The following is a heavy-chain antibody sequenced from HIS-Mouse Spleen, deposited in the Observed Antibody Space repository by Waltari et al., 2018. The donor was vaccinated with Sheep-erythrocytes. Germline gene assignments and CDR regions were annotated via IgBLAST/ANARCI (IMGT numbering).Heavy chain of an antibody. CDR2: SIPILGIA. CDR3: AQTGATTPHVDY. J-gene: IGHJ4*02. D-gene: IGHD1-26*01. V-gene: IGHV1-69*04. Sequence: QVQLVQSGAVVKKPGSSVKVSCKASVGTFSSDAISRVRQAPGQGLEWMGRSIPILGIANYAQKYQGRVTITADKATSTGYMELSSLRSEDTAVYYCAQTGATTPHVDYWGQGTLVTVSS. CDR1: VGTFSSDA.